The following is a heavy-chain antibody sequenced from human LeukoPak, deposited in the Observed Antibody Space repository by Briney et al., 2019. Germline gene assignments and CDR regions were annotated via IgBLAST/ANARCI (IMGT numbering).Heavy chain of an antibody. J-gene: IGHJ4*02. V-gene: IGHV5-10-1*01. CDR2: IDPRDSYT. Sequence: GESLKISCNGSGYXFTNYWISWVRQMPGKGLEWMGRIDPRDSYTKYSPSFEGHVTISVDRPISSAFLQWNSLKASDSAMYYCATGASKVTTDFANYWGQGTQVAVSS. CDR1: GYXFTNYW. D-gene: IGHD4-17*01. CDR3: ATGASKVTTDFANY.